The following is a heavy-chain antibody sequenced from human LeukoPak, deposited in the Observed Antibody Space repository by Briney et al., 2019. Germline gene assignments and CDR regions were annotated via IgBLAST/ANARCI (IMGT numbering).Heavy chain of an antibody. CDR1: GFTVSSNY. CDR2: IYSGGST. V-gene: IGHV3-53*01. Sequence: PGGSLRLSCAASGFTVSSNYMSWVRQAPGKGLEWVSVIYSGGSTYYADSVKGRFTIYRHNSKNTLYLQMNSLRAEDTAVYYCARDVAYYYDSSGSRYYYGMDVWGQGTTVTVSS. CDR3: ARDVAYYYDSSGSRYYYGMDV. J-gene: IGHJ6*02. D-gene: IGHD3-22*01.